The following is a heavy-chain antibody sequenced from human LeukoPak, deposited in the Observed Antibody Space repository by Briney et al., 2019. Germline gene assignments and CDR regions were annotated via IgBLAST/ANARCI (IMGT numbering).Heavy chain of an antibody. J-gene: IGHJ4*02. CDR3: ARGSDGWFAFDY. D-gene: IGHD6-19*01. V-gene: IGHV3-66*01. Sequence: GGSLRLSCAASEFTVSTNYMSWVRQAPGKGLEWVSIIYTTGGKYYADSVKGRFTISRDNSMHTLYLQMNSLRGEDTAVYYCARGSDGWFAFDYWGQGILVTVSS. CDR1: EFTVSTNY. CDR2: IYTTGGK.